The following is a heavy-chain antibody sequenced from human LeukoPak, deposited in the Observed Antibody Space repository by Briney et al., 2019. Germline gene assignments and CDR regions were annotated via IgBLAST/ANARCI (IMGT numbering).Heavy chain of an antibody. CDR1: GFTFSSYG. D-gene: IGHD6-13*01. V-gene: IGHV3-30*18. J-gene: IGHJ4*02. CDR3: AKDTAAGTGYLDY. CDR2: ISYDGSNK. Sequence: PGRSLRLSCAASGFTFSSYGMHWGRQAPGKGLEWVAVISYDGSNKYYADTEKGRFTITRDNSKNTLYLQMNSLRAEDTAVYYCAKDTAAGTGYLDYWGQGTLVTVSS.